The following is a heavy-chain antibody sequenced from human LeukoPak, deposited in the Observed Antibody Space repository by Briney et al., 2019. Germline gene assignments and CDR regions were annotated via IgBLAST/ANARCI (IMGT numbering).Heavy chain of an antibody. CDR1: GFTFSNYE. D-gene: IGHD5-24*01. V-gene: IGHV3-48*03. Sequence: GGSLTLSCAASGFTFSNYEMDWVRQAPGKRLEWLSYISGSGNTMYYADSVKGRFTISRDNAKDSLSLQLNSLRVEDTAVYYCARDAGIDGTDFDYWGQGALVTVSS. CDR3: ARDAGIDGTDFDY. CDR2: ISGSGNTM. J-gene: IGHJ4*02.